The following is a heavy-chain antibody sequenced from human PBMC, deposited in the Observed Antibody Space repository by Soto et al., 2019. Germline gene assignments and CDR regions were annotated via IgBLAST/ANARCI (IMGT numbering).Heavy chain of an antibody. CDR3: ARSQGSSTSLEIYYYYYYGMDV. Sequence: QVQLVQSGAEVKKPGSSVKVSCKASGGTFGSYAISWVRQAPGQGLEWMGGIIPITATANYAQKFQGRVTITTDESTSTASTQLSSLRAEDTAVYYCARSQGSSTSLEIYYYYYYGMDVCGQGTTVTVSS. D-gene: IGHD2-2*01. J-gene: IGHJ6*02. CDR2: IIPITATA. CDR1: GGTFGSYA. V-gene: IGHV1-69*01.